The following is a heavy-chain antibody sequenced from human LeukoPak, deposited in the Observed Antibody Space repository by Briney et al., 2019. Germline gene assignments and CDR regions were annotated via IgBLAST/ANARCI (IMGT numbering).Heavy chain of an antibody. V-gene: IGHV1-18*01. J-gene: IGHJ4*02. CDR3: ARGLRQLLWFGELTDY. Sequence: GASVKVSCKASGYTFTSYGISWVRQAPGQGLEWMGWISAYNGNTNYAQKLQDRVTMTTDTSTSTAYMELRSLRSDDTAVYYCARGLRQLLWFGELTDYWGQGTLVTVSS. CDR1: GYTFTSYG. CDR2: ISAYNGNT. D-gene: IGHD3-10*01.